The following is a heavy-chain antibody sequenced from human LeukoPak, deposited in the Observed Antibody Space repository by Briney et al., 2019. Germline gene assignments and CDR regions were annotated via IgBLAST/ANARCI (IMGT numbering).Heavy chain of an antibody. V-gene: IGHV3-21*01. CDR2: ISSSSSYI. J-gene: IGHJ4*02. D-gene: IGHD3-22*01. CDR3: ARDSYDSSGYLAMDY. CDR1: GFTFSSYS. Sequence: GGSLRLSCAASGFTFSSYSMNWVRQAPGKGLEWVSSISSSSSYIYYADSVKGLFTISRDNAKNSLYLQMSSLRAEDTAVYYCARDSYDSSGYLAMDYWGQGTLVTVSS.